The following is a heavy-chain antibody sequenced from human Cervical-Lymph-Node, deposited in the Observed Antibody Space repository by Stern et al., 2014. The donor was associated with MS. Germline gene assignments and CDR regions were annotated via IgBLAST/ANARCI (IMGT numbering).Heavy chain of an antibody. CDR1: GSTFTSYG. V-gene: IGHV1-18*01. D-gene: IGHD2-15*01. CDR2: ISAYNGNT. J-gene: IGHJ3*02. CDR3: ARGLLGSENAFDI. Sequence: VQLVESGAEVKKPGASVKVSCTASGSTFTSYGISWVRQAPGQGLRWMGWISAYNGNTNYPQKLQGRVPMTTDTSTSTAYMELRSLRSDDTAVYYCARGLLGSENAFDIGGQGTMVTVSS.